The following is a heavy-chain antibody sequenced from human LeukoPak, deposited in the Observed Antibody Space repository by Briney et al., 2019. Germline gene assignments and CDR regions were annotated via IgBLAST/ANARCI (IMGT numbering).Heavy chain of an antibody. CDR2: IDWDDDK. CDR3: ARIMYSSWRLDY. J-gene: IGHJ4*02. CDR1: GFSLSASGVC. Sequence: SGPALVKPTQTLTLTCSFSGFSLSASGVCVSWIRQPPGKALEWLARIDWDDDKYYSTSLKTRLTISKDTSKNQVVLTMTNMDPVDTATYYCARIMYSSWRLDYWGQGTLVTVPS. D-gene: IGHD6-13*01. V-gene: IGHV2-70*11.